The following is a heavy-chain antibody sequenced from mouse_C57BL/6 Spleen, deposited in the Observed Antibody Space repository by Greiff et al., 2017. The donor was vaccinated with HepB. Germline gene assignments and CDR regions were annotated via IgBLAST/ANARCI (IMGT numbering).Heavy chain of an antibody. D-gene: IGHD1-1*01. J-gene: IGHJ3*01. CDR3: TRYYEFAY. Sequence: VKLVESGAELVRPGASVTLSCKASGYTFTDYEMHWVKQTPVHGLEWIGAIDPETGGTAYNQKFKGKAILTADKSSSTAYMELRSLTSEDSAVYYCTRYYEFAYWGQGTLVTVSA. V-gene: IGHV1-15*01. CDR2: IDPETGGT. CDR1: GYTFTDYE.